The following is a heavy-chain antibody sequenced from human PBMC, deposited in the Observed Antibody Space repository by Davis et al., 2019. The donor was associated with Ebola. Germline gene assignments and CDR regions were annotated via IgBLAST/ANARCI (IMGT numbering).Heavy chain of an antibody. D-gene: IGHD4-11*01. CDR1: GFTFSSYW. CDR3: AKGTYSRY. J-gene: IGHJ4*02. CDR2: INSDGSST. V-gene: IGHV3-74*01. Sequence: GESLKISCAASGFTFSSYWMHWVRQAPGKGLVWVSRINSDGSSTSYADSVKGRFTISRDNSKNTLYLQMNSLRAEDTAVYYCAKGTYSRYWGQGTLVTVSS.